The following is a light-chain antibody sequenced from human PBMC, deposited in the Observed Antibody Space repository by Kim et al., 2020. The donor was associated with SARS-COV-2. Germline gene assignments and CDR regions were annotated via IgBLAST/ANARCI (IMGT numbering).Light chain of an antibody. CDR2: DVS. Sequence: GQSITISCTGTSSDVGGYNVVSWYQQHPGKAPKLMLFDVSQRPSGVSNRFAGSKSGNTASLTISGLQAEDEADYHCSSYTSSRTWVFGGGTQLTVL. CDR1: SSDVGGYNV. V-gene: IGLV2-14*04. CDR3: SSYTSSRTWV. J-gene: IGLJ3*02.